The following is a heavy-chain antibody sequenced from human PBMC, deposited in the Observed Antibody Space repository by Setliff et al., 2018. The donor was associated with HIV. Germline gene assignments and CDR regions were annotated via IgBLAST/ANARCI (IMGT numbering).Heavy chain of an antibody. J-gene: IGHJ5*02. Sequence: SETLSLTCNVSGFSFRNSFYNWGWIRQPPGKGLEWIGTIYYSGTTYYNPSLKSRVTMSIDTSQNQFSLKLTSVTATDTAVYYCARHRCSSSINWFDPWGQGTLVTV. V-gene: IGHV4-39*01. CDR3: ARHRCSSSINWFDP. CDR1: GFSFRNSFYN. CDR2: IYYSGTT. D-gene: IGHD6-13*01.